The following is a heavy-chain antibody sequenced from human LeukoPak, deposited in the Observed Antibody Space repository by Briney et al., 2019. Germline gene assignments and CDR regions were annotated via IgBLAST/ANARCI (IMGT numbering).Heavy chain of an antibody. Sequence: PEGSLRLSCAASGFTFSSYAMSWVRQAPGKGLEWVSAISGSGGSTYYADSVKGRFTISRDNSKNTLYLQMNSLRAEDTAVYYCAKSDTKPGYFDYWGQGTLVTVSS. J-gene: IGHJ4*02. CDR2: ISGSGGST. V-gene: IGHV3-23*01. CDR1: GFTFSSYA. CDR3: AKSDTKPGYFDY.